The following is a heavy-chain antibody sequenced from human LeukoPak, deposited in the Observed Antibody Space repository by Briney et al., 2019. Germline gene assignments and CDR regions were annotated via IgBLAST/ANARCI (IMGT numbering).Heavy chain of an antibody. Sequence: SETLSLTCTVSGGSISSSSYYWGWIRQPPGKGLEWIGYIYYSGSTNYNPSLKSRVTISVDTSKNQFSLKLSSVTAADTAVYYCARVTYGSGSYHIDYWGQGTLVTVSS. V-gene: IGHV4-61*05. CDR1: GGSISSSSYY. J-gene: IGHJ4*02. CDR2: IYYSGST. CDR3: ARVTYGSGSYHIDY. D-gene: IGHD3-10*01.